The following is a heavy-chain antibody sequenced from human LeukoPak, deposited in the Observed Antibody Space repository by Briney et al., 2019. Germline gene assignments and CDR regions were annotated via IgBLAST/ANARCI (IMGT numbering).Heavy chain of an antibody. D-gene: IGHD6-6*01. V-gene: IGHV3-23*01. J-gene: IGHJ4*02. CDR2: ISTSGGNT. CDR3: ARNLRRLDY. CDR1: GFTFSSGA. Sequence: GGSLRLSCAASGFTFSSGAMSWVRQAPGKGLEWVSAISTSGGNTYYADSVKGRFTISRDNSKNTLYLQLNSLRAEDTVVYYCARNLRRLDYWGQGTLVTVSS.